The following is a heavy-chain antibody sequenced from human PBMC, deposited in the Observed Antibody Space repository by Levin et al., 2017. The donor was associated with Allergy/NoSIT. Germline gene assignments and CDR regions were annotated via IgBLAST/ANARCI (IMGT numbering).Heavy chain of an antibody. Sequence: SSETLSLTCTVSGGSISSGPYYWNWIRQPAGKGLEWIGRIYTNGSTNYKPSLKSRVTISVDTSKNQFSLKMSSVTAADTAVYYCARGGYPLAAVGIISWFDPWGQGTLVTVSS. D-gene: IGHD6-13*01. V-gene: IGHV4-61*02. CDR1: GGSISSGPYY. CDR3: ARGGYPLAAVGIISWFDP. CDR2: IYTNGST. J-gene: IGHJ5*02.